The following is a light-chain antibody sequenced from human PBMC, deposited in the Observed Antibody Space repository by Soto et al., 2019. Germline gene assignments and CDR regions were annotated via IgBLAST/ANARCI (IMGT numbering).Light chain of an antibody. CDR3: QQYSDWPRT. Sequence: EIVVTQSPATLSVSPGETATLSCRASQTIYNYLAWYQQRPGQAPRLLIFDSTSRATGIPARFRGSGSGTEFTLTVSSLQSEDFAVYYCQQYSDWPRTFGQGTKVEIK. V-gene: IGKV3-15*01. CDR1: QTIYNY. J-gene: IGKJ1*01. CDR2: DST.